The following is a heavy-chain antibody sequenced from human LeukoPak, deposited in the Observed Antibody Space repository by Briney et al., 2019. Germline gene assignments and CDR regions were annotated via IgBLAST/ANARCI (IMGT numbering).Heavy chain of an antibody. CDR2: IIPIFGTA. CDR3: ARMSFLKQRTPPRPDDAFDI. D-gene: IGHD6-6*01. CDR1: GGTFSGYA. V-gene: IGHV1-69*01. Sequence: SVKVSCKASGGTFSGYAISWVRQAPGQGLEWMGGIIPIFGTANYAQKFQGRVTITADESTSTAYMELSSLRSEDTAVYYCARMSFLKQRTPPRPDDAFDIWGQGTMITVSS. J-gene: IGHJ3*02.